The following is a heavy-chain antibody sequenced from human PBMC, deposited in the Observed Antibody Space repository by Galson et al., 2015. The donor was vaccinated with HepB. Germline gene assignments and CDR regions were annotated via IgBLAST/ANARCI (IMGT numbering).Heavy chain of an antibody. CDR2: IYNSGST. D-gene: IGHD3-3*02. CDR3: AGGISVKHKKGSFDI. J-gene: IGHJ3*02. Sequence: LSLTCTVSGGSISSYYWSWIRQPPGKALEGIGYIYNSGSTSYNPSLKSRVTISVDTSMNQFSLKLSSVTAADTAVYYCAGGISVKHKKGSFDIWGQGTMVTVSS. CDR1: GGSISSYY. V-gene: IGHV4-59*01.